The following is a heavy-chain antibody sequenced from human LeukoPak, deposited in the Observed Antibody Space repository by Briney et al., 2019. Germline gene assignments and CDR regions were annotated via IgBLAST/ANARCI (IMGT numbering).Heavy chain of an antibody. CDR2: IGTAGDT. V-gene: IGHV3-13*04. CDR3: ARVLGSGTYGLDV. D-gene: IGHD3-10*01. J-gene: IGHJ6*02. CDR1: GFTFSSYD. Sequence: GGSLRLSCAASGFTFSSYDMHWVRQAIGKGLEWVSSIGTAGDTYYSGTVKGRFTISRENAKNSLYLQMNSLRAGDTAVYYCARVLGSGTYGLDVWGQGTTVTVSS.